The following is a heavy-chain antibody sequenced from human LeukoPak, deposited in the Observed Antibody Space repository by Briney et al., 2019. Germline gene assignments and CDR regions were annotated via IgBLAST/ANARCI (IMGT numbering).Heavy chain of an antibody. J-gene: IGHJ4*02. V-gene: IGHV1-2*04. CDR1: GYTFTGYY. Sequence: ASVKASCKASGYTFTGYYMHWVRQAPGQGLEWMGWINPNSGGTNYAQKFQGWVTMTRDTSISTAYMELSRLRSDDTAVYYCARGPRNSCGYSGYGPFDYWGQGTLVTVSS. CDR3: ARGPRNSCGYSGYGPFDY. CDR2: INPNSGGT. D-gene: IGHD5-12*01.